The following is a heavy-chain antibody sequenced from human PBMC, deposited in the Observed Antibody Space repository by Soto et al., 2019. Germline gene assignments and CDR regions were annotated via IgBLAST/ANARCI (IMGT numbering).Heavy chain of an antibody. CDR3: ARLEAGVKLDY. V-gene: IGHV1-3*01. Sequence: QVHLVQSGAEVKKPGASVKISCKTSGYSFIKNAIHWVRQAPGQRPEWMGWINVGTDKTKYSEKFQGRVTITTDTSASTAYMELTSLGSEDTAVYYCARLEAGVKLDYWGQGTPVTVSS. J-gene: IGHJ4*02. CDR2: INVGTDKT. CDR1: GYSFIKNA.